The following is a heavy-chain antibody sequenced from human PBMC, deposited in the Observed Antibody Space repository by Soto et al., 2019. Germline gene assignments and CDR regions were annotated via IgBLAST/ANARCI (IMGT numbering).Heavy chain of an antibody. V-gene: IGHV3-53*01. J-gene: IGHJ6*02. D-gene: IGHD4-17*01. CDR1: GFTVSSNY. Sequence: EVQLVESGGGLIQPGGSLRLSCAASGFTVSSNYMSWVRQAPGKGLEWVSVIYSGGSTYYADSVKGRFTISRDNSKNTLYLQMNSLRAEDTAVYYCARNPAVTTPYYYGMDVWGHGTTVTVSS. CDR3: ARNPAVTTPYYYGMDV. CDR2: IYSGGST.